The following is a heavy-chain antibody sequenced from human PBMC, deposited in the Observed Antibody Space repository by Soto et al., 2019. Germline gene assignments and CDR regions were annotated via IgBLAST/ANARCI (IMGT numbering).Heavy chain of an antibody. CDR3: AAGGISPGNYNYYAMDV. D-gene: IGHD3-16*01. V-gene: IGHV5-51*01. J-gene: IGHJ6*02. Sequence: SGESLKISCKTSGYSFTSYWIGWVRQMPGKGLEWMGFIYPGDSDTRYSPSFQGQVTISADKSISTAYLQWSSLKASDTAVYYCAAGGISPGNYNYYAMDVWGQGTTVTVSS. CDR2: IYPGDSDT. CDR1: GYSFTSYW.